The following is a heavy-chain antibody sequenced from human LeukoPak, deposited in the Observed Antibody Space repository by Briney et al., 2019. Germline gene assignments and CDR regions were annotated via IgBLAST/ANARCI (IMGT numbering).Heavy chain of an antibody. D-gene: IGHD3-10*01. Sequence: PGGSLRLSCAASGFTFSSYGMHWVRQAPGKGLEWVAFIRYDGSNKYYADSVKGRFTISRDNSKNTLYLQMNSLRAEDTAVYYCAKDRRAIWFGELLSPLDYWGQGTLVTVSS. CDR1: GFTFSSYG. CDR2: IRYDGSNK. V-gene: IGHV3-30*02. CDR3: AKDRRAIWFGELLSPLDY. J-gene: IGHJ4*02.